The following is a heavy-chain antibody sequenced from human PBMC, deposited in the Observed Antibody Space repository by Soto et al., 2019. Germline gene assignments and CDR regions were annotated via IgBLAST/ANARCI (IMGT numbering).Heavy chain of an antibody. V-gene: IGHV4-31*03. D-gene: IGHD4-17*01. CDR3: ARGLYYGDYVSDNWFDP. CDR1: GGSISSGGYY. J-gene: IGHJ5*02. CDR2: IYYSGST. Sequence: SETLSLTCTVSGGSISSGGYYWSWIRQHPGKGLEWIGYIYYSGSTYYNPSLKSRVTISVDMSKNQFSLKLSSVTAADTAVYYCARGLYYGDYVSDNWFDPWGQGTLVTVSS.